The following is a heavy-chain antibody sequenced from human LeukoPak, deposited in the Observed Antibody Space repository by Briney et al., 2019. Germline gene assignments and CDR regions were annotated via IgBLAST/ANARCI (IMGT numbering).Heavy chain of an antibody. CDR3: ARQYYYDSSGYPRWFDP. J-gene: IGHJ5*02. CDR1: GYRFTSYW. Sequence: GESLKISCKGSGYRFTSYWIGWVRQMPGKGLEWVGIIYPGDSDTRYSPSFQGQVTISADKSISTAYLQWSSLKASDTAMYYCARQYYYDSSGYPRWFDPWGQGTLVTVSS. CDR2: IYPGDSDT. D-gene: IGHD3-22*01. V-gene: IGHV5-51*01.